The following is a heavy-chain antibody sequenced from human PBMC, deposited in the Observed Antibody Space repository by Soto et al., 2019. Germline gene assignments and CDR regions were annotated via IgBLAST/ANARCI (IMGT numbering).Heavy chain of an antibody. D-gene: IGHD3-3*01. J-gene: IGHJ6*02. CDR3: ARSRVVKIYYGMDV. Sequence: PGGSLRLSCAAAGFTVSSNYMSWVRQAPGKGLEWVSVIYSGGSTYYADSVKGRFTISRDNSKNTLYLQMNSLRAEDTAVYYCARSRVVKIYYGMDVWGQGTTVTVSS. CDR2: IYSGGST. CDR1: GFTVSSNY. V-gene: IGHV3-66*01.